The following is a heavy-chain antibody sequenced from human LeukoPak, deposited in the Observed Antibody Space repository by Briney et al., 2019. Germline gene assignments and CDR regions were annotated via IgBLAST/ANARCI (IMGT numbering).Heavy chain of an antibody. D-gene: IGHD3-3*01. V-gene: IGHV1-18*01. J-gene: IGHJ5*02. Sequence: GASVKVSCKASGYTFTSYGISWVRQAPGQGLEWMGWIGAYNGNTNYAQKLQGRVTMTTDTSTSTAYMELRSLRSDDTAVYYCARAEDQRYYDFWSGYYSNWFDPWGQGTLVTVSS. CDR2: IGAYNGNT. CDR1: GYTFTSYG. CDR3: ARAEDQRYYDFWSGYYSNWFDP.